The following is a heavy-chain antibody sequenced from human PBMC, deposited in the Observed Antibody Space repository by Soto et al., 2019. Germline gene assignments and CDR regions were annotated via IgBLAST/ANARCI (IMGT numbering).Heavy chain of an antibody. J-gene: IGHJ4*02. Sequence: SETLSLTCNVSGGPISGDCYWTWIRQPPGKGLEWIGYIFYSGSTYYNPSLKSRVTMSVDTSKHQFSLRLSSVTAAYTAVYYCVRAGVGFDSSGYTSRYFDFWGQGILVTVSS. V-gene: IGHV4-30-4*01. CDR1: GGPISGDCY. CDR2: IFYSGST. D-gene: IGHD6-19*01. CDR3: VRAGVGFDSSGYTSRYFDF.